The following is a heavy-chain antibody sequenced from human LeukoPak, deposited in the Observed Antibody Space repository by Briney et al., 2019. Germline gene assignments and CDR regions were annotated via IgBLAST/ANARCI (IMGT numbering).Heavy chain of an antibody. CDR1: GGSFSGYY. Sequence: SETLSLTCAVYGGSFSGYYWSWSRQPRGKGLEWIGEITHSGSTYYNPSLKSRVTISVDTSKNQFSLKLSSVTAADTAVYYCAGRSPLTMVRGGISYRGQGTLVTVSS. V-gene: IGHV4-34*01. CDR3: AGRSPLTMVRGGISY. J-gene: IGHJ4*02. CDR2: ITHSGST. D-gene: IGHD3-10*01.